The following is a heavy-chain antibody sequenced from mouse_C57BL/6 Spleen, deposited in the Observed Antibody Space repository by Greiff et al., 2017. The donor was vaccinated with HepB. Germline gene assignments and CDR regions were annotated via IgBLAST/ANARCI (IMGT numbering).Heavy chain of an antibody. J-gene: IGHJ2*01. V-gene: IGHV1-80*01. CDR1: GYAFSSYW. CDR3: ARSRDYDEISFDY. Sequence: QVQLKESGAELVKPGASVKISCKASGYAFSSYWMNWVKQRPGKGLEWIGQIYPGDGDTNYNGKFKGKATLTADKSSSTAYMQLSSLTSEDSAVYVCARSRDYDEISFDYWGQGTTLTVSS. D-gene: IGHD2-4*01. CDR2: IYPGDGDT.